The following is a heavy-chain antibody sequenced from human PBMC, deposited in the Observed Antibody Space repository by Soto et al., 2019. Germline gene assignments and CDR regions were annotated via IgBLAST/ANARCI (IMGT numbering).Heavy chain of an antibody. V-gene: IGHV3-30-3*01. Sequence: QVQLVESGGGVVQPGRSLRLSCAASGFTFSSYPIHWVRQAPGKGLEWVGSISYDGTSEDFADSLRGRFTLSRDNSKIMLWLQMNSLRSEDTAVYYCLRDYSGWFDLWGQGTLVTVSS. CDR3: LRDYSGWFDL. J-gene: IGHJ5*02. D-gene: IGHD3-10*01. CDR1: GFTFSSYP. CDR2: ISYDGTSE.